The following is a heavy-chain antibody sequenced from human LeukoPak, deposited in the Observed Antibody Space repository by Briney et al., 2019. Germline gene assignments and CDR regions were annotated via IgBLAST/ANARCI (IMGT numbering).Heavy chain of an antibody. CDR2: IKSDGSDA. V-gene: IGHV3-74*01. D-gene: IGHD6-19*01. Sequence: GGSLRLSCAASGNYWMHWVRQVPGKGLVWVSRIKSDGSDARYADSVKGRFTISRDNAKNTLYLQMNSLGAEDTAVYYCARGYSSGLHFDYWGQGTLVTVSS. CDR3: ARGYSSGLHFDY. J-gene: IGHJ4*02. CDR1: GNYW.